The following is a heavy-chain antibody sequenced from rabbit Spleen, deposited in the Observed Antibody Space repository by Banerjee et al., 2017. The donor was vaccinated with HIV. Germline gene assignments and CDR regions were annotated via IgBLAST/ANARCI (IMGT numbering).Heavy chain of an antibody. CDR1: GFSFSSNDY. Sequence: QSLEESGGDLVKPGASLTLTCIASGFSFSSNDYMCWVRQAPGKGLEWIACIAGSSSGFAYSATWAKGRFTCSKTSSTTVTLQMTSLTVADTATYFCARDTATSFSSYGMDLWVPGTLVTVS. CDR3: ARDTATSFSSYGMDL. D-gene: IGHD7-1*01. CDR2: IAGSSSGFA. V-gene: IGHV1S40*01. J-gene: IGHJ6*01.